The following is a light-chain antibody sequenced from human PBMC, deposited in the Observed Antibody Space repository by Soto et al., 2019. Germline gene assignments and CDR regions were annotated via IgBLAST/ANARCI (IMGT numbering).Light chain of an antibody. CDR1: QGISNY. CDR3: QKYNSAPRT. V-gene: IGKV1-27*01. J-gene: IGKJ1*01. Sequence: IHMTQCPSSLSSGVGDRVNITCRASQGISNYLAWYQQKPGKVPKLLIYAASTLQSGVPSRFSGSGSGTDFTLTISSLQPEDVATYYCQKYNSAPRTFGQGTKVDIK. CDR2: AAS.